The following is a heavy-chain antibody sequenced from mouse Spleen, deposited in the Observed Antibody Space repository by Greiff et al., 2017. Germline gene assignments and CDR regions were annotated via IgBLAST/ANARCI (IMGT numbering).Heavy chain of an antibody. CDR2: ISSGGSYT. D-gene: IGHD2-1*01. J-gene: IGHJ4*01. CDR1: GFTFSSYA. V-gene: IGHV5-9-3*01. Sequence: EVKLMESGGGLVKPGGSLKLSCAASGFTFSSYAMSWVRQTPEKRLEWVATISSGGSYTYYPDSVKGRFTISRDNAKNTLYLQMSSLRSEDTAMYYCARHGEGNSLAMDYWGQGTSVTVSS. CDR3: ARHGEGNSLAMDY.